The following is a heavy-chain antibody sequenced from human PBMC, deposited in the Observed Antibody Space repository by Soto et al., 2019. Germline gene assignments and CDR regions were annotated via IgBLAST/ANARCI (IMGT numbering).Heavy chain of an antibody. CDR1: GGSFSGYY. CDR2: INHSGST. CDR3: ERGMRLVRGYYYYGMDV. V-gene: IGHV4-34*01. D-gene: IGHD6-6*01. J-gene: IGHJ6*02. Sequence: SETLSLTCAVYGGSFSGYYWSWIRQPPGKGLEWIGEINHSGSTNYNPSLKSRVTISVDTSKNQFSLKLSSVTAADTAVYYCERGMRLVRGYYYYGMDVWGQGTTVTVSS.